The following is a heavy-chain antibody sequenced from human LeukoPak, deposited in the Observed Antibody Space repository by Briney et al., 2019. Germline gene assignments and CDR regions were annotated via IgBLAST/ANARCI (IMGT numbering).Heavy chain of an antibody. Sequence: ASVKVSCKASGYTFTSYGISWVRQAPGQGLEWMGWISAYNGNTNYAQKLQGRVTMTTDTSTSTAYMELSSLRSEDTAVYYCARDRIAAAGTREFDYWGQGTLATVSS. CDR3: ARDRIAAAGTREFDY. CDR1: GYTFTSYG. V-gene: IGHV1-18*01. J-gene: IGHJ4*02. D-gene: IGHD6-13*01. CDR2: ISAYNGNT.